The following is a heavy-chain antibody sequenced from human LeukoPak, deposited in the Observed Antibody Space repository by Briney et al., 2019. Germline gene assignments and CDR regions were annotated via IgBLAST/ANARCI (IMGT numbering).Heavy chain of an antibody. J-gene: IGHJ4*02. CDR3: AGALRDGYYPIDY. CDR2: TYYKSKWFN. CDR1: GDSVSSNSTS. V-gene: IGHV6-1*01. Sequence: SQTLSLTCAISGDSVSSNSTSWNWIRQSPSRGLEWLGRTYYKSKWFNDYAGSVRSRITIIPDTSKNQFSLRLNSVTPEDTAMYYCAGALRDGYYPIDYWGQGTLVTVSS. D-gene: IGHD5-24*01.